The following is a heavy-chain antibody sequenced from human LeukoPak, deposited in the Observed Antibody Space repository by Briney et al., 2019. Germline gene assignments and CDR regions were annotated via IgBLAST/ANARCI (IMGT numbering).Heavy chain of an antibody. J-gene: IGHJ3*02. V-gene: IGHV3-64*01. Sequence: GGSLRLSCAASGFTFSSYAMHWVRQAPGKGLEYVSAISSNGGSTYYANSVKGRFTISRDNSKNTLYLQMGSLRAEDMAVYYCARVGTYSAFDIWGQGTMVTVSS. CDR3: ARVGTYSAFDI. CDR1: GFTFSSYA. CDR2: ISSNGGST. D-gene: IGHD4-11*01.